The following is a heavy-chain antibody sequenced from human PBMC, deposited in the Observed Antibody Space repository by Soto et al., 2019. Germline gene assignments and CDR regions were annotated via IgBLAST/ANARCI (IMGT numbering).Heavy chain of an antibody. CDR1: GFTFRSFT. CDR3: TRDASRDSSARGWFDP. D-gene: IGHD6-13*01. CDR2: ISGNSAYI. J-gene: IGHJ5*02. Sequence: GGSLRLSCAASGFTFRSFTMNWVRQAPGKGLEWVSTISGNSAYIYYTDALRGRFTISRDNAKNSLHLQMNSLRAEDTAVYYCTRDASRDSSARGWFDPWGPGTLVTAPQ. V-gene: IGHV3-21*01.